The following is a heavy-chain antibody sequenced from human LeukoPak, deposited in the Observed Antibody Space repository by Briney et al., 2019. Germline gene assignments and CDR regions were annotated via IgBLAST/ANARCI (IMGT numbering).Heavy chain of an antibody. Sequence: GGSLRLSCAASGFTFSSYGMHWVRQAPGKGLEWVAVISYDGSNKYYADSVKGRFTISRDNSKNTLYLQMNSLRAEDTAVYYCAKGNTAMVYWGQGTLVTVSS. CDR3: AKGNTAMVY. J-gene: IGHJ4*02. CDR1: GFTFSSYG. D-gene: IGHD5-18*01. CDR2: ISYDGSNK. V-gene: IGHV3-30*18.